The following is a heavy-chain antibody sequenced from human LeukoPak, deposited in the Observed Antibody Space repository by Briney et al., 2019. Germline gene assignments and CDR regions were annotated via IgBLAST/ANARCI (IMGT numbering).Heavy chain of an antibody. CDR3: ASLYGSGNYGIF. J-gene: IGHJ4*02. V-gene: IGHV3-53*01. Sequence: GGSLRLSCAASGFTVSSRYMTWVRQAPGKGLEWVSVLRSDDTTYYADSVKGRFTISRNDSKNMLNLQMNSLRAEDTAVYYCASLYGSGNYGIFWGQGTLVTVSS. CDR1: GFTVSSRY. CDR2: LRSDDTT. D-gene: IGHD3-10*01.